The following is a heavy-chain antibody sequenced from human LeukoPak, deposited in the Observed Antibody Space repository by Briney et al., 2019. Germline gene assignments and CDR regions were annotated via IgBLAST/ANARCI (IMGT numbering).Heavy chain of an antibody. CDR1: GFTFSSYW. CDR3: ARSQDPYGSGDYDAFDI. Sequence: GGSLRFSCAASGFTFSSYWMSWVRQAPGKGLEWVANIKQDGSEKYYVDSVKGRFTISRDNAKNSLYLQMNSLRAEDTAVYYCARSQDPYGSGDYDAFDIWGQGTMVTVSS. J-gene: IGHJ3*02. V-gene: IGHV3-7*03. CDR2: IKQDGSEK. D-gene: IGHD3-10*01.